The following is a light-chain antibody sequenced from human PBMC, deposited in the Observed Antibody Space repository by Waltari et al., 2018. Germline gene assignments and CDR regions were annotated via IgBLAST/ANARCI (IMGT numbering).Light chain of an antibody. CDR1: QGISGY. Sequence: DIQMTQSPSSVSASVGDTVTITCRASQGISGYLAWYQQKPGQAPKLLISAASILQNGVPSRFRGIGSGTDFTLTISRLQPEDFATYYCQQANSFPLSFGGGTKVDIK. CDR2: AAS. V-gene: IGKV1-12*01. J-gene: IGKJ4*01. CDR3: QQANSFPLS.